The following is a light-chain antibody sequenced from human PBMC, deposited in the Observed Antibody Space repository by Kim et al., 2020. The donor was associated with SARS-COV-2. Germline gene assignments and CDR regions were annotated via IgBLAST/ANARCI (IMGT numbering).Light chain of an antibody. Sequence: PGQSAALSGRASKTLGGDYVVWYQKKPGESPSLLHYDTSTRATGIPDRFSGRESGTNFTLTIGRLEPEDSAIYYCQQYASLPRTFGQGTKVDIK. CDR1: KTLGGDY. CDR3: QQYASLPRT. J-gene: IGKJ1*01. CDR2: DTS. V-gene: IGKV3-20*01.